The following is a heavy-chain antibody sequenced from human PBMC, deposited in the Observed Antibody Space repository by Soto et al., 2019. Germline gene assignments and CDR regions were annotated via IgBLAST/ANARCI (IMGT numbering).Heavy chain of an antibody. D-gene: IGHD1-20*01. CDR3: VRDGLTGTSLVVDS. J-gene: IGHJ5*01. CDR2: IWYDGTNQ. CDR1: GFTFGNYG. Sequence: QVQLVESRGGVVQPGTSLKLSCAASGFTFGNYGMHWVRQAPGKGLEVVALIWYDGTNQNYADSVKGRFTISRDNSKNTLYLQMNTLRAEEAAVYYCVRDGLTGTSLVVDSWGQGTLVSVSS. V-gene: IGHV3-33*01.